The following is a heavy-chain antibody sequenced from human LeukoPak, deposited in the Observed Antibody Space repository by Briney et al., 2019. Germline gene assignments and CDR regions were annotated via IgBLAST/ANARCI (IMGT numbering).Heavy chain of an antibody. D-gene: IGHD3-3*01. V-gene: IGHV4-39*01. CDR3: ARLALTGVGGRGWFDA. J-gene: IGHJ5*02. CDR1: GDSISNSGWS. Sequence: SETLSLTCIVSGDSISNSGWSWGWIRQPRGKGLEWIGTMPYDENVADNEIPSYNPSLKSRVSISADTSKNQLSLKVNSVTAADTASYYCARLALTGVGGRGWFDAWGQGTLVIVSS. CDR2: MPYDENVADNEIP.